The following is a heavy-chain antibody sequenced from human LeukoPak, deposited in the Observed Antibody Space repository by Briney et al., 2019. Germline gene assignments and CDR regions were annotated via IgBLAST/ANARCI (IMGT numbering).Heavy chain of an antibody. D-gene: IGHD2-2*01. J-gene: IGHJ4*02. CDR3: AKGVIPAVDY. Sequence: PGGSLRLSCAASGFTFSNYAMSWVRQAPGKGLEWVSGISGSGGSTYYADSVKGRFTISRDNSKNTLYPQMNSLRAEDTAVYYCAKGVIPAVDYWGQGTLVTVSS. CDR1: GFTFSNYA. V-gene: IGHV3-23*01. CDR2: ISGSGGST.